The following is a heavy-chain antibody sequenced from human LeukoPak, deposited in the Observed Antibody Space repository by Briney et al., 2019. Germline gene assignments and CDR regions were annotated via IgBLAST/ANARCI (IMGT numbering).Heavy chain of an antibody. CDR1: GYTLTELS. CDR3: ATYRIVVVPAAIGSWFPFDY. Sequence: ASVKVSCKVSGYTLTELSMHWVRQAPGKGLEWMGGFDPEDGETIYAQKFQGRVTMTEDTSTGTAYMELSSLRSEDTAVYYCATYRIVVVPAAIGSWFPFDYWGQGTLVTVSS. V-gene: IGHV1-24*01. CDR2: FDPEDGET. J-gene: IGHJ4*02. D-gene: IGHD2-2*02.